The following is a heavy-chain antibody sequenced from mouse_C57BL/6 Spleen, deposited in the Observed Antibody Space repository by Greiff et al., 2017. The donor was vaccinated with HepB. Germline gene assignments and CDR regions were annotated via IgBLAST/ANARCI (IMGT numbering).Heavy chain of an antibody. CDR3: ARSGGIYWYFDV. CDR2: IDPSDSET. CDR1: GYTFTSYW. Sequence: VKLQESGAELVRPGSSVKLSCKASGYTFTSYWMHWVKQRPIQGLEWIGNIDPSDSETHYNQKFKDKATLTVDKSSSTAYMQLSSLTSEDSAVYYCARSGGIYWYFDVWGTGTTVTVSS. D-gene: IGHD3-1*01. J-gene: IGHJ1*03. V-gene: IGHV1-52*01.